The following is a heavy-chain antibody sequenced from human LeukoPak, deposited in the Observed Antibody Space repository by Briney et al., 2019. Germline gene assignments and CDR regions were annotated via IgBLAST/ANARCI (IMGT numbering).Heavy chain of an antibody. CDR2: IYYSGST. CDR3: ARLMRSYGSSYYFDY. Sequence: ASETLSLTCTVSGGSISSSSYYWGWIRQPPGKGLEWIGSIYYSGSTYYNPSLKSRVTISVDTSKNQFSLKLSPVTAADTAVYYCARLMRSYGSSYYFDYWGQGTLVTVSS. D-gene: IGHD1-26*01. V-gene: IGHV4-39*01. J-gene: IGHJ4*02. CDR1: GGSISSSSYY.